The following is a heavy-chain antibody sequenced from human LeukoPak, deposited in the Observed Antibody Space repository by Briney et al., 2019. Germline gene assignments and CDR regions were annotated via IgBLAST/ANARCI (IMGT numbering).Heavy chain of an antibody. V-gene: IGHV3-7*05. D-gene: IGHD6-13*01. CDR3: ARGAAAGITTYFDY. CDR1: GFTFSSYW. Sequence: PGGSLRLSCAASGFTFSSYWMSWVRRAPGKGLEWVANIKQDGSEKYYVDSVKGRFTISRDNAKNSLYLQMNSLRAEDTAVYYCARGAAAGITTYFDYWGQGTLVTVSS. J-gene: IGHJ4*02. CDR2: IKQDGSEK.